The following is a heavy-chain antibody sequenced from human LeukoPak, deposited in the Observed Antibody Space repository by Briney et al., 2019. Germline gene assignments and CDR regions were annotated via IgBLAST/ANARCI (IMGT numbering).Heavy chain of an antibody. CDR2: IGYDGSNK. V-gene: IGHV3-33*01. D-gene: IGHD2-15*01. J-gene: IGHJ6*03. Sequence: PGGSLRLSCAASGFTFSSYGMHWVRQAPGKGLEWVAVIGYDGSNKYYVDSVKGRFTISRDNSKNTLYLQMNSLRAEDTAVYYCARAPLVYYYYYYMDVWGKGTSVTVSS. CDR1: GFTFSSYG. CDR3: ARAPLVYYYYYYMDV.